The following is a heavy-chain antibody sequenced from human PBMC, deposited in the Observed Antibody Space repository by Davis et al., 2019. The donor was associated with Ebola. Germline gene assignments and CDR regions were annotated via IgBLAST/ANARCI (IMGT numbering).Heavy chain of an antibody. CDR1: GFTFSSYW. D-gene: IGHD5-18*01. CDR3: VPGTWI. Sequence: PGGSLRLSCAASGFTFSSYWMHWVRQAPGKGLVWVSRINSDGSSTSYADSVKGRFTISRDNAKNSLYLQMNTLRVEDTAIYYCVPGTWIRGQGTLVTVSS. CDR2: INSDGSST. V-gene: IGHV3-74*01. J-gene: IGHJ4*02.